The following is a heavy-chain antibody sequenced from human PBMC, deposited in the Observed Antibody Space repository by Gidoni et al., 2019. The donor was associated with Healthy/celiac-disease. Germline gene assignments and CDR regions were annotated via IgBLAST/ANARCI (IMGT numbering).Heavy chain of an antibody. J-gene: IGHJ3*02. CDR2: ISYDGSNK. Sequence: QVQLVESGGGVVQPGRSLRLSCAASGFTFSSYGMHWVRQAPGKGLEWVAVISYDGSNKYYADSVKGRITISRDNSKNTLYLQMNSLRAEDTAVYYCAKDREYDFWSGPQRYDAFDIWGQGTMVTVSS. V-gene: IGHV3-30*18. CDR1: GFTFSSYG. CDR3: AKDREYDFWSGPQRYDAFDI. D-gene: IGHD3-3*01.